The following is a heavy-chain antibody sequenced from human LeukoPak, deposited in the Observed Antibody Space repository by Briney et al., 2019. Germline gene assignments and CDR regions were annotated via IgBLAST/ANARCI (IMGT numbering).Heavy chain of an antibody. D-gene: IGHD5-12*01. V-gene: IGHV1-2*02. CDR2: INPNSGGA. Sequence: GASVKLSCTTSGYTFTGYYIHWVRQAPGQRLEWMGWINPNSGGANDAQNFQGRVTMTRDTYISTASMELGSLRSDDTAVYYCGKTRGYTGYDHPAYWGQGTLVTVSS. CDR1: GYTFTGYY. CDR3: GKTRGYTGYDHPAY. J-gene: IGHJ4*02.